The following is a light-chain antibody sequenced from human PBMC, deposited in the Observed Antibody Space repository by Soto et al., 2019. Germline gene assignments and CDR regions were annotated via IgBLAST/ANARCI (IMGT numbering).Light chain of an antibody. J-gene: IGLJ3*02. CDR3: NSYTSSSARV. V-gene: IGLV2-14*01. CDR2: EVS. CDR1: SNDVGGFNY. Sequence: QSALTQPASVSGSPGQSITICCTGTSNDVGGFNYVSWYQQHPGKAPKVIIYEVSNRPSGVSNRFSGSKSGNTASLTISGLQAEDEADYYCNSYTSSSARVFGGGTKVTVL.